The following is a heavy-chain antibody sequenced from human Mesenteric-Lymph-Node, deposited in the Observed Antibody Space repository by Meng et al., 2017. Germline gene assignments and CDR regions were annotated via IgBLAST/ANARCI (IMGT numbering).Heavy chain of an antibody. CDR3: ARGYYDSSGYGYWYFDL. J-gene: IGHJ2*01. CDR1: GGSISSGDYY. CDR2: IYYSGST. D-gene: IGHD3-22*01. V-gene: IGHV4-30-4*01. Sequence: QVQLQGSGRGLVKPSHTLSLTCTVSGGSISSGDYYWSWIRQPPGKGLEWIGYIYYSGSTYYNPSLKSRVTISVDTSKNQFSLKLSSVTAADTAVYYCARGYYDSSGYGYWYFDLWGRGTLVTVSS.